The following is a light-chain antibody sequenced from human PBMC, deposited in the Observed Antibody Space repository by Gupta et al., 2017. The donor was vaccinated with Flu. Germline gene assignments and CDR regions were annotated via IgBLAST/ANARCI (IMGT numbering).Light chain of an antibody. J-gene: IGKJ1*01. CDR3: RQNGRWPWA. CDR2: QVA. Sequence: VTLSLPPSNCGRSSHGLIYSDGNTYFLCLQQPPGDSPSRLIYQVACRTATVPDRSCSGCSGADFLPIISRVDAEDVGIYFYRQNGRWPWAFGQGTKVEIK. CDR1: HGLIYSDGNTY. V-gene: IGKV2-30*01.